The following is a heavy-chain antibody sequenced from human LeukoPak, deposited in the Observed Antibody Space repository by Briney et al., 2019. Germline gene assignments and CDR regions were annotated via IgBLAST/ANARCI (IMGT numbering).Heavy chain of an antibody. CDR2: ISGSGGST. CDR3: AKAPYDSSLGEFDY. J-gene: IGHJ4*02. V-gene: IGHV3-23*01. D-gene: IGHD3-22*01. CDR1: GFTFSSYA. Sequence: PGGSLRLSCAASGFTFSSYAMSWVRQAPGKGLEWVSAISGSGGSTYYADSVKRRFTISKDNSKNTLYLQMNSLRAEDTAVYYCAKAPYDSSLGEFDYWGQGTLVTVSS.